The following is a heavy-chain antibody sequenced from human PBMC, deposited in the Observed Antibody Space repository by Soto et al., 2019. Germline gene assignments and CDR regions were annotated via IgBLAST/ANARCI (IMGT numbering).Heavy chain of an antibody. CDR3: ARNGGYDILTGYYWLGYFDY. D-gene: IGHD3-9*01. Sequence: GGSLRLSCAASGFTVSSNYMSWVRQAPGKGLEWVSVIYSGGSTYYADSVKGRFTISRDNSKNTLYLQMNSLRAEDTAVYYCARNGGYDILTGYYWLGYFDYWGQGTLVTVSS. J-gene: IGHJ4*02. CDR2: IYSGGST. V-gene: IGHV3-53*01. CDR1: GFTVSSNY.